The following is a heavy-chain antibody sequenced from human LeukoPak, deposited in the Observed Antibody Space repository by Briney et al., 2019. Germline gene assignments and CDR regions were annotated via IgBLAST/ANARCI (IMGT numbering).Heavy chain of an antibody. V-gene: IGHV4-4*02. J-gene: IGHJ4*02. Sequence: SETLSLTCTVSGGSISSSNWWSWVRQPPGKGLEWIGEIYHSGSTNYNPSLKSRVTISVDTSKNQFSLKLSSVTAADTAVYYCARVRSSGWGKGFDYWGQGTLVTVSS. D-gene: IGHD6-19*01. CDR1: GGSISSSNW. CDR3: ARVRSSGWGKGFDY. CDR2: IYHSGST.